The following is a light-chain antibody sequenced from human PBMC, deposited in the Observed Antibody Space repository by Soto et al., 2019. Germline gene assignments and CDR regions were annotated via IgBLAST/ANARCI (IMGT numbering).Light chain of an antibody. Sequence: EIVLTQSPGTLSLSPGERATLSCRASQGVAGNYLAWYLRKPAQAPRLLIYGATSRATDIPRRFSGSGSGTDFTLTITRLEPEDFAVYYCQQYGSSPPTFGSGTRVEIK. CDR2: GAT. CDR3: QQYGSSPPT. J-gene: IGKJ1*01. V-gene: IGKV3-20*01. CDR1: QGVAGNY.